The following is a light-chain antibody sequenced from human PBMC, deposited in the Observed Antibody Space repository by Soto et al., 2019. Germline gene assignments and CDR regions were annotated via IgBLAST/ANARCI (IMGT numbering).Light chain of an antibody. CDR2: SIS. J-gene: IGKJ1*01. CDR3: QQYQNSRA. Sequence: IVLTQSPGTLSLSPGERATLSCRASQTITGRSLAWYQQKPGQAPRLLITSISNRATGIPDRFSGSGAGADFTLNIARLEPGDSAVYYCQQYQNSRACGQETKV. V-gene: IGKV3-20*01. CDR1: QTITGRS.